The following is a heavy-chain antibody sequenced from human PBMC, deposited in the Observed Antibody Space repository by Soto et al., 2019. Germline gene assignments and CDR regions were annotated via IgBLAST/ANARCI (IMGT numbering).Heavy chain of an antibody. CDR3: ARHQTPYYGSELFDS. Sequence: SETLSLTCTVSGGSISSGVYYWGWIRQHPGKGLEGIGYIYYSGSTYSNPSLNTRVTISVDTSKNQFSLELSSVTAADTAVYYCARHQTPYYGSELFDSWGQGTLVTVSS. CDR1: GGSISSGVYY. D-gene: IGHD3-10*01. CDR2: IYYSGST. V-gene: IGHV4-39*01. J-gene: IGHJ4*02.